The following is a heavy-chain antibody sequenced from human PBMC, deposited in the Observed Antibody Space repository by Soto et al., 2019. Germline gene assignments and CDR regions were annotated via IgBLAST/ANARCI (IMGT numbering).Heavy chain of an antibody. D-gene: IGHD6-13*01. CDR2: IWYDGSNK. V-gene: IGHV3-33*01. CDR3: ARGGARYSTAWYYFDY. Sequence: QPGGSLRLSXAASGFTFSSYGMHWVRQAPGKGLEWVAVIWYDGSNKYDADSVKGRFTTNKDNSRNTLHLQMSSMRDDDTAEYYCARGGARYSTAWYYFDYWGQGTLVTVSS. J-gene: IGHJ4*02. CDR1: GFTFSSYG.